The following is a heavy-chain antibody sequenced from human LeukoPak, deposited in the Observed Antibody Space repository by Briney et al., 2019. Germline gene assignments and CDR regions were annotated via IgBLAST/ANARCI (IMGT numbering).Heavy chain of an antibody. D-gene: IGHD3-10*01. J-gene: IGHJ3*02. Sequence: GALRLSCAASGFTFSSYAMHWVRQAPGKGLEWVAVISYDGSNKYYADSVKGRFTISRDNSKNTLYLQMNSLRAEDTAVYYCARGGPYYGSGSYSVDAFDIWGQGTMVTVSS. CDR3: ARGGPYYGSGSYSVDAFDI. CDR2: ISYDGSNK. V-gene: IGHV3-30-3*01. CDR1: GFTFSSYA.